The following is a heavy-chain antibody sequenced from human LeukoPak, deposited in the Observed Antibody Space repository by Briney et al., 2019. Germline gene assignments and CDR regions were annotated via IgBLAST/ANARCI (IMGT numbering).Heavy chain of an antibody. CDR1: GFTFDDYA. D-gene: IGHD3-3*01. CDR3: AKGGDYDFWSGYSYFDY. CDR2: ISWNSGSI. J-gene: IGHJ4*02. V-gene: IGHV3-9*03. Sequence: GGSLRLSCAASGFTFDDYAMHWVRQAPGKGLEWVSGISWNSGSIGYADPVKGRFTISRDNAKNSLYLQMNSLRAEDMALYYCAKGGDYDFWSGYSYFDYWGQGTLVTVSS.